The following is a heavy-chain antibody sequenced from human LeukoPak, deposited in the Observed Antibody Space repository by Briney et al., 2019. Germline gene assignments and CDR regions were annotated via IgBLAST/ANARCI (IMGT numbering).Heavy chain of an antibody. D-gene: IGHD3-22*01. J-gene: IGHJ5*02. CDR2: ISGSSGST. Sequence: GGSLRLSCAASGFTFSSYAINWVRQAPGKGLEWVSSISGSSGSTFYADSVKGRFTISRDNSKNTLYLQMNSLRAEDTAVYYCAKDQVVITTTGSWFDPWGQGTLVTVSS. V-gene: IGHV3-23*01. CDR1: GFTFSSYA. CDR3: AKDQVVITTTGSWFDP.